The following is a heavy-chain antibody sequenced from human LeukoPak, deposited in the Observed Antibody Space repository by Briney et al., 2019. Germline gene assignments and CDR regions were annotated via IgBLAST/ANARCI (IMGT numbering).Heavy chain of an antibody. CDR3: ARERDNESTGYYYGYYYMDV. Sequence: PSETLSLTCKVSGGSINNYYWSWIRQPPGKGLEWIGHIYYSGSTNYNPSLKSRVTISVDTSKNQLSLKLSSVTAADPAVYYCARERDNESTGYYYGYYYMDVWGKGATVTTSS. J-gene: IGHJ6*03. CDR2: IYYSGST. V-gene: IGHV4-59*01. CDR1: GGSINNYY. D-gene: IGHD2-8*02.